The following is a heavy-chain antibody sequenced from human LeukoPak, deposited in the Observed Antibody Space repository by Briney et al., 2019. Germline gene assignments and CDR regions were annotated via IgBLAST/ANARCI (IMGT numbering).Heavy chain of an antibody. CDR2: IYPGDSDT. CDR1: GYRFTSYW. D-gene: IGHD2-2*02. J-gene: IGHJ4*02. V-gene: IGHV5-51*01. CDR3: AIGGDSSTSCYRCFDF. Sequence: GESLKISCKGSGYRFTSYWIGWVRQMPGKGLEWMGPIYPGDSDTRYSPSFQGQVTISADKSITTAYLQWSSLKASDTAMYYCAIGGDSSTSCYRCFDFWGQGTLVTVSS.